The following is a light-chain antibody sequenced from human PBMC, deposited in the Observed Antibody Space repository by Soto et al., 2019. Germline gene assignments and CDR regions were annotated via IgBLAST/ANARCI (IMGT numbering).Light chain of an antibody. CDR3: QEYGRSLYT. Sequence: EIVLTQSPGTLSLSPGERATLSCRASQSVRSSYLAWYQQKPGQAPRLLIYGASSRATGIPDRFSGSGSGTDFPLTISRLEPEDFAVYYCQEYGRSLYTFGQGTKLEIK. J-gene: IGKJ2*01. CDR1: QSVRSSY. CDR2: GAS. V-gene: IGKV3-20*01.